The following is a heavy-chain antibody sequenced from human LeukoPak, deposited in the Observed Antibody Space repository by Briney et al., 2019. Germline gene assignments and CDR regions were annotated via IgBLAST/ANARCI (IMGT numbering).Heavy chain of an antibody. V-gene: IGHV3-23*01. D-gene: IGHD3-10*01. Sequence: GGSLRLSCAASGFTFSSYAMSWVRQAPGKGLEWVSAISGSGGSTYYADSVKGRFTISRDNSENTLYLQMNSLRAEDTAVYYCAKPGWFGELSHFDYWGQGTLVTVSS. J-gene: IGHJ4*02. CDR3: AKPGWFGELSHFDY. CDR2: ISGSGGST. CDR1: GFTFSSYA.